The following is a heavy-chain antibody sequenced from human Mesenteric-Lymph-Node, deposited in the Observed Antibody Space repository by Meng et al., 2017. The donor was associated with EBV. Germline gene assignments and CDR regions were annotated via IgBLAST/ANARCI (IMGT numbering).Heavy chain of an antibody. V-gene: IGHV4-61*01. CDR3: ARENPARGNWFDP. CDR1: GGSVSSTSYY. Sequence: VQLQESGQGLVKPSETLSLTCTVSGGSVSSTSYYWSWIRQPPGKRLEWIGYVYYSGSTNYNPSLKSRVTISVDTSKNQFSLNLYSVTAADTAVYYCARENPARGNWFDPWGQGALVTVSS. J-gene: IGHJ5*02. CDR2: VYYSGST. D-gene: IGHD3-10*01.